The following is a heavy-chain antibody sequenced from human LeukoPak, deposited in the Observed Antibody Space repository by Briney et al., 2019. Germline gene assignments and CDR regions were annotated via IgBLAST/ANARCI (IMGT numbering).Heavy chain of an antibody. Sequence: GGSLRLSCAASGITFSDYYMSWIRQVPGKGLEWVAVISYDGSNKYYADSVKGRFTISRDNSKNTLYLQMNSLRAEDTAVYYCARAPPLDYGDYDAPMYYFDYWGQGTLVTVSS. CDR3: ARAPPLDYGDYDAPMYYFDY. V-gene: IGHV3-30-3*01. CDR2: ISYDGSNK. CDR1: GITFSDYY. D-gene: IGHD4-17*01. J-gene: IGHJ4*02.